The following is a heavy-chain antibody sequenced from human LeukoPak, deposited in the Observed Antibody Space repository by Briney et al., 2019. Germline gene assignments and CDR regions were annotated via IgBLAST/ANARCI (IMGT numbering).Heavy chain of an antibody. CDR1: GYSISSGYY. Sequence: PSETLSLTCTVSGYSISSGYYWGWIRQPPGKGLEWIGSIYHSGSTYYYPSLKSRVTISLDTSKNQFPLKLSSVTAADTAVYYCARAYFSSWYMNWFDPWGQGTLVTVSS. V-gene: IGHV4-38-2*02. D-gene: IGHD6-13*01. J-gene: IGHJ5*02. CDR3: ARAYFSSWYMNWFDP. CDR2: IYHSGST.